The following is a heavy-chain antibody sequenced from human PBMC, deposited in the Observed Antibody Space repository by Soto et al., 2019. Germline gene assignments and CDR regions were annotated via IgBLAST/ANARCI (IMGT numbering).Heavy chain of an antibody. CDR2: ISGSGGRT. Sequence: EVQLLESGGGLVQPGGSLRLSCAASGFTFSSYAMSWVRQAPGKGLEWVLAISGSGGRTYYADSVKGRFTISRDNSKNTLYLQMNSLRAEDTAVYYSAKVGPAMGNLDSFDIWGQGTMVTVSS. CDR1: GFTFSSYA. CDR3: AKVGPAMGNLDSFDI. D-gene: IGHD5-18*01. V-gene: IGHV3-23*01. J-gene: IGHJ3*02.